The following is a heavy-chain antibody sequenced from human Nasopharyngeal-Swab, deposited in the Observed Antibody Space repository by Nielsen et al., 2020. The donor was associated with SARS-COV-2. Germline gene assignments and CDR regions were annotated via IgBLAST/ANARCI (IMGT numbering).Heavy chain of an antibody. CDR2: ISTSSSTI. J-gene: IGHJ4*02. CDR3: ARATDTSTYGLYY. V-gene: IGHV3-48*04. Sequence: GESLKISCVASGFTFRNYNINWVHQAPGRGLEWVSYISTSSSTIHYADSVKGRFTISRDNAKDSLYLQMSSLRAEDTAFYYCARATDTSTYGLYYWGQGTLVTVSS. D-gene: IGHD3-10*01. CDR1: GFTFRNYN.